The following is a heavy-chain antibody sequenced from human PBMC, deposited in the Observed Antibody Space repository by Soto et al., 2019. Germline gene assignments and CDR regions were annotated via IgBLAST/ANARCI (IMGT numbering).Heavy chain of an antibody. V-gene: IGHV1-18*01. D-gene: IGHD2-8*02. CDR2: VSGYNGHT. Sequence: VELMQSGGEVKKPGASVNVSCKTSGYTFFSYGITWVRQAPGQGLEWMGWVSGYNGHTNYAQKFQGRVSMTRDISTSTAYLELRSLRSDDTAVYYCARLLGPTSSENCFESWGQGTLFTVSS. CDR1: GYTFFSYG. CDR3: ARLLGPTSSENCFES. J-gene: IGHJ5*01.